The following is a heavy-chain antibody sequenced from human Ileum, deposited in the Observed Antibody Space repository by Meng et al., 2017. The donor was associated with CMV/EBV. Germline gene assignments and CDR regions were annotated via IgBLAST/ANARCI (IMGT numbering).Heavy chain of an antibody. CDR2: IYWDDDK. CDR1: GFSLSTTGVG. Sequence: FKEPVPTPVKPPQTLPLTCSFSGFSLSTTGVGVGWIRQPPGKALEWLALIYWDDDKRYSPSLKSRLTITKDTSKNQVVLTMTNMDPVDTATYYCARNYYDSGPFQYWGQGTLVTVSS. V-gene: IGHV2-5*02. J-gene: IGHJ4*01. CDR3: ARNYYDSGPFQY. D-gene: IGHD3-22*01.